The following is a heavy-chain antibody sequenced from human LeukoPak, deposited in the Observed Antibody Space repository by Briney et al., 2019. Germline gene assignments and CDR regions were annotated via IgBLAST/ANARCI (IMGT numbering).Heavy chain of an antibody. Sequence: ASETLSLTCAVYGGSFSGYYWSWIRQPPGKGLEWIGEINHSGSTNYNPSLKSRVTISVDTSKNQFSLKLSSVTAADTAVYYCARAFGYSHGSNFDYWGQGTLVTVSS. CDR2: INHSGST. J-gene: IGHJ4*02. CDR1: GGSFSGYY. D-gene: IGHD5-18*01. CDR3: ARAFGYSHGSNFDY. V-gene: IGHV4-34*01.